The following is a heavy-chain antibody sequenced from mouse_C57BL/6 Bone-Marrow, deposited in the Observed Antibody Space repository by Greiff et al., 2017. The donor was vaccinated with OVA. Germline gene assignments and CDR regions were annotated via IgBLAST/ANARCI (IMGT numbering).Heavy chain of an antibody. CDR2: IRSKSNNYAT. V-gene: IGHV10-1*01. D-gene: IGHD2-2*01. J-gene: IGHJ4*01. CDR1: GFSFNPYA. Sequence: GGGLVQPKGSLKLSCAASGFSFNPYAMNWVRQAPGKGLEWVARIRSKSNNYATYYADSVKDRFTISRDDSESMLYLQMNNLKTEDTAMYYCVRGRLWLPLDYWGQGTSVTVSS. CDR3: VRGRLWLPLDY.